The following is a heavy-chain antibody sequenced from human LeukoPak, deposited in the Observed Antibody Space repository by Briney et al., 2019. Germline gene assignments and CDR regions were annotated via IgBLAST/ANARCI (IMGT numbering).Heavy chain of an antibody. D-gene: IGHD3-16*01. CDR1: GLTFSSYD. CDR3: VRLGRRLDAFDI. CDR2: IGTAGDT. Sequence: GGSLRLSCAASGLTFSSYDIPWVRQPPGKGLEWVSGIGTAGDTFYLGSVKGRFTISRENAKNSLSLQMNSLRAEDTAVYYCVRLGRRLDAFDIWGKGTMVTVSS. J-gene: IGHJ3*02. V-gene: IGHV3-13*01.